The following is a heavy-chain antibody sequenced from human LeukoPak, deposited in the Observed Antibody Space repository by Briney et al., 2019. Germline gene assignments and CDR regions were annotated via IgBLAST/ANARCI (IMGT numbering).Heavy chain of an antibody. J-gene: IGHJ4*02. CDR2: ISGSGGST. CDR3: ARGQNSYGYWYFDY. V-gene: IGHV3-23*01. D-gene: IGHD5-18*01. CDR1: GFTFSSYA. Sequence: PGGSLRLSCAASGFTFSSYAMSWVRQAPGKGLEWVSAISGSGGSTYYADSVKGRFTISRDNSKNTLYLQMNSLRAEDTAVYYCARGQNSYGYWYFDYWGQGTLVTVSS.